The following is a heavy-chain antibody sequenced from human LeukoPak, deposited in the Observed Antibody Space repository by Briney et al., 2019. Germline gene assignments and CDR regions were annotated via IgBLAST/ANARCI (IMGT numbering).Heavy chain of an antibody. D-gene: IGHD4-23*01. Sequence: SETLSLTCTVSGGSISSYYWSWIRQPPGKGLEWTGYIYYSGSTNYNPSLKSRVTISVDTSKNQFSLKLSSVTAADAAVYYCASHPTLYGGNLVWYFDYWGQGTLVTVSS. CDR1: GGSISSYY. CDR3: ASHPTLYGGNLVWYFDY. CDR2: IYYSGST. V-gene: IGHV4-59*01. J-gene: IGHJ4*02.